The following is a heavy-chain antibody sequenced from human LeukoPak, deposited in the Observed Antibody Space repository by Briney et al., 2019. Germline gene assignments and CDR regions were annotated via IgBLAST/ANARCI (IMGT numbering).Heavy chain of an antibody. D-gene: IGHD3-10*01. CDR3: AGRGSGSYFDF. J-gene: IGHJ4*02. V-gene: IGHV3-23*01. CDR1: GFTFSSYG. CDR2: ISGSGGST. Sequence: GGSLRLSCAASGFTFSSYGMNWVRQAPGKGLEWVSAISGSGGSTYYADSVKGRFTISRDNSKNTLYLQMNSLRAEDTAVYYCAGRGSGSYFDFWGQGTLVTVSS.